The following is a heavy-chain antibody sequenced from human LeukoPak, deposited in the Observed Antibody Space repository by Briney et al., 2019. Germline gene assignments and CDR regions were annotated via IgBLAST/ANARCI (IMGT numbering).Heavy chain of an antibody. CDR1: GGSISSHY. Sequence: PSETLSLTCTVSGGSISSHYWSWIRQPPGKGLEWIGYIYYSGSTRYNPSLKSRVTISVDTSKKQFSLRLNSVTAADTAVYYCAREAPYYYGSGSYPTVFDYWGQGTLVTVSS. CDR3: AREAPYYYGSGSYPTVFDY. J-gene: IGHJ4*02. V-gene: IGHV4-59*11. CDR2: IYYSGST. D-gene: IGHD3-10*01.